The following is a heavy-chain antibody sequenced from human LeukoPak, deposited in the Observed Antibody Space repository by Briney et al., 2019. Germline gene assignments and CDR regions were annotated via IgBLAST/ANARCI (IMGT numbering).Heavy chain of an antibody. CDR1: GGSISTFY. CDR3: ARRAGGGNAGYFDY. Sequence: DPSETLSLTCTVSGGSISTFYWTSIRQPPGKGLEWIGYIYYSGSTNYNPSPKSRVSMAVDTSKNQCSLRLRSMAAADTAVYYCARRAGGGNAGYFDYWGQGSLVTVSS. CDR2: IYYSGST. V-gene: IGHV4-59*01. D-gene: IGHD4-23*01. J-gene: IGHJ4*02.